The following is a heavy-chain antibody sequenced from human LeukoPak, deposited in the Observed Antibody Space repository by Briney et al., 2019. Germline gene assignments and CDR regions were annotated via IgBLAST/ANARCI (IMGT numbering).Heavy chain of an antibody. J-gene: IGHJ3*01. D-gene: IGHD4-23*01. CDR2: ISGSGGST. CDR3: ARSYGGLPRQGADV. CDR1: GFTFSSYA. Sequence: PGGSLRLSCAASGFTFSSYAMSWVRQAPGKGLEWVSAISGSGGSTYYADSVKGRFTISRDNSKNTLYLQMNNLRAGDTALYYCARSYGGLPRQGADVWGQGTMVTVSS. V-gene: IGHV3-23*01.